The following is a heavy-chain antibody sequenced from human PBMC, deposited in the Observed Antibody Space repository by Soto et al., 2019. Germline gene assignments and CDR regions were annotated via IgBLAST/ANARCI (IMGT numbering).Heavy chain of an antibody. D-gene: IGHD5-18*01. CDR3: ARGSIQLWFGTFDY. Sequence: SETLSLTCAVYGGSFSGYYWSWIRQPPGKGLEWIGEINHSGSTNYNPSLKSRVTISVDTSKNQFSLKLSSVTAADTAVYYCARGSIQLWFGTFDYWGQGTLVTVSS. V-gene: IGHV4-34*01. CDR1: GGSFSGYY. J-gene: IGHJ4*02. CDR2: INHSGST.